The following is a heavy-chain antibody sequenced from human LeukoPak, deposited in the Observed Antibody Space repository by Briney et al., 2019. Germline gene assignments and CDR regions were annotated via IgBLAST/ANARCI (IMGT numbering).Heavy chain of an antibody. J-gene: IGHJ3*02. CDR2: INPNSGGT. D-gene: IGHD3-3*01. Sequence: ASVKVSCKASGYTFTSYYMHWVRQAPGQGLEWMGRINPNSGGTNYAQKFQGRVTMTRDTSISTAYMELSRLRSDDTAVYYCAGFGVVIQDAFDIWGQGTLVTVSS. V-gene: IGHV1-2*06. CDR1: GYTFTSYY. CDR3: AGFGVVIQDAFDI.